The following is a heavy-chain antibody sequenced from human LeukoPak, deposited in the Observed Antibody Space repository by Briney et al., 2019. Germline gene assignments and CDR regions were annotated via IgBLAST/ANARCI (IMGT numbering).Heavy chain of an antibody. D-gene: IGHD3-22*01. V-gene: IGHV1-18*01. J-gene: IGHJ3*02. CDR3: AGYYYDSSGPYGAFDI. CDR1: GYTLTELS. Sequence: ASVKVSCKVSGYTLTELSMHWVRQAPGKGLEWMGWISAYNGNTNYAQKLQGRVTMTTDTSTSTAYMELRSLRSDDTAVYYCAGYYYDSSGPYGAFDIWGQGTMVTVSS. CDR2: ISAYNGNT.